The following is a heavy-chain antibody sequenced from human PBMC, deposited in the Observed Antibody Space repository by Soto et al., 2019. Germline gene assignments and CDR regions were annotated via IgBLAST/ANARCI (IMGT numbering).Heavy chain of an antibody. CDR1: GFTFSSYS. Sequence: PGGSLRLSCAASGFTFSSYSMNWVRQAPGKGLEWVSSISSSSSYIYYADSVKGRFTISRDNAKNSLYLQMNSLRAEDTAVYYCARMGVLWFGEYYGMDVWGQGTTVTVSS. V-gene: IGHV3-21*01. CDR2: ISSSSSYI. CDR3: ARMGVLWFGEYYGMDV. D-gene: IGHD3-10*01. J-gene: IGHJ6*02.